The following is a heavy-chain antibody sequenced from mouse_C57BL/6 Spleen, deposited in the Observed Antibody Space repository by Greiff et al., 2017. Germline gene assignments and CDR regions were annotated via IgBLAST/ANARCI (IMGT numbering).Heavy chain of an antibody. Sequence: QVQLKQPGAELVKPGASVKLSCKASGYTFTSYWMHWVKQRPGQGLEWIGMIHPNSGSTNYNEKFKSKATLTVDKSSSTAYMQLSSLTSEDSAVYYCARAMVTTEDYWGQGTSVTVSS. CDR2: IHPNSGST. CDR1: GYTFTSYW. V-gene: IGHV1-64*01. J-gene: IGHJ4*01. CDR3: ARAMVTTEDY. D-gene: IGHD2-2*01.